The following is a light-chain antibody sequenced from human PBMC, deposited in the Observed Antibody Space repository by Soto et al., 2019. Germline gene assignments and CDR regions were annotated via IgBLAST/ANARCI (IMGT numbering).Light chain of an antibody. J-gene: IGLJ1*01. Sequence: QSALTQPPSASGSPGQSVTISCTGTSSDVGGYNLVSWYQQHPGKAPKLMIYEVTIRPSGVSDRFSGSKSGNTASLTVSGLQAEDEADYYCSSYTGGNPSDVFGTGTKLTVL. CDR2: EVT. CDR1: SSDVGGYNL. V-gene: IGLV2-8*01. CDR3: SSYTGGNPSDV.